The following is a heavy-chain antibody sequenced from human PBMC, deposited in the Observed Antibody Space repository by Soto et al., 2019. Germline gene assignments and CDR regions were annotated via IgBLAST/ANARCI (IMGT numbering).Heavy chain of an antibody. D-gene: IGHD5-12*01. J-gene: IGHJ6*02. CDR2: ISTYNGDT. CDR3: AREGVAPYYYYGKDV. V-gene: IGHV1-18*01. Sequence: QVQLVQSGAAVKKPGASVKVSCKASGYTFTRSGISWVRQAPGQGLEWMGWISTYNGDTNYAQTFQGRVTMTTDTSTSTVYMELRSLRSDDTAVYYCAREGVAPYYYYGKDVWGQGTPVTVSS. CDR1: GYTFTRSG.